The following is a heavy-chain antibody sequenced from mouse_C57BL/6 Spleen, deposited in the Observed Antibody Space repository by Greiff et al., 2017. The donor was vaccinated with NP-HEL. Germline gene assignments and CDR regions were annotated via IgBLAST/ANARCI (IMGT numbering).Heavy chain of an antibody. J-gene: IGHJ1*03. CDR2: IDPEDGET. V-gene: IGHV14-2*01. Sequence: VQLQQSGAELVKPGASVKLSCTASGFNIKDYYMHWVKQRTEQGLEWIGRIDPEDGETKYAPKFPGQATITADTSSNTAYLQRSSLTSDDTAVYYCASPHYYGSSYVWWYFDVWGTGTTVTVSS. CDR3: ASPHYYGSSYVWWYFDV. CDR1: GFNIKDYY. D-gene: IGHD1-1*01.